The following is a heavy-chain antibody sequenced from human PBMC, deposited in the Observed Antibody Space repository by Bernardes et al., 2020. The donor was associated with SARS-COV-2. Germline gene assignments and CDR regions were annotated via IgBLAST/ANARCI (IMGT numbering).Heavy chain of an antibody. Sequence: GGSLGLFCASCGFNFNDYAMHWFRRAPGKGLDGVADISYEGSKRNFADSVKGRVTVSRDSAKNMVYLQMTSLRSEDTAVYYCAKARSLFMLYYDDAFDMWGQGTVVIVSS. J-gene: IGHJ3*02. CDR3: AKARSLFMLYYDDAFDM. CDR1: GFNFNDYA. CDR2: ISYEGSKR. V-gene: IGHV3-30*18. D-gene: IGHD2-8*01.